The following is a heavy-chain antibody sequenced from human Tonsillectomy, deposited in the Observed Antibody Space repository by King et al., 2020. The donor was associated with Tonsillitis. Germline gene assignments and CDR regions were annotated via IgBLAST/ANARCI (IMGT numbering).Heavy chain of an antibody. Sequence: VQLQESGPGLVKPSETLSLTCTVSGGSISSYYWSWIRQPPGKGLEWIGYIYHSGSTNYNPSLKSRVTISIDTSKNQFSLKLRSVTAADTAVYYCARVGSGSPHFDYWGQGTLVTVSS. V-gene: IGHV4-59*01. CDR1: GGSISSYY. CDR3: ARVGSGSPHFDY. D-gene: IGHD6-19*01. J-gene: IGHJ4*02. CDR2: IYHSGST.